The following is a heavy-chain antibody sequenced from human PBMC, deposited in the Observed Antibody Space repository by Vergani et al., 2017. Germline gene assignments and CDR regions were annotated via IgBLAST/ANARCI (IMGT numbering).Heavy chain of an antibody. V-gene: IGHV1-69*01. D-gene: IGHD2-15*01. CDR3: ARGAAGYCSGGSCYLSY. J-gene: IGHJ4*02. Sequence: QVQLVQSGAEVKKPGSSVKVSCKASGGTFSSYAISWVRQAPGQGLEWMGGIIPIFGTANYAQKFQGRVTITADESTGTAYMELSSLRSEDTAVYYCARGAAGYCSGGSCYLSYWGQGTLVTVSS. CDR1: GGTFSSYA. CDR2: IIPIFGTA.